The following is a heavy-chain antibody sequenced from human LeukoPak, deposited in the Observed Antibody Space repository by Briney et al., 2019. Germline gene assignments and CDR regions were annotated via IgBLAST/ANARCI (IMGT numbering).Heavy chain of an antibody. CDR1: GGSFSGYY. Sequence: PSETLSLTCAVYGGSFSGYYWSWIRQPPGKGLEWIGEINHSGSTNYNPSLKSRVTISVDTSKNQFSLKLSSVTAADTAVYYCARVSQLGILYHHYYTDVWGNGTTVTVSS. V-gene: IGHV4-34*01. CDR3: ARVSQLGILYHHYYTDV. J-gene: IGHJ6*03. CDR2: INHSGST. D-gene: IGHD7-27*01.